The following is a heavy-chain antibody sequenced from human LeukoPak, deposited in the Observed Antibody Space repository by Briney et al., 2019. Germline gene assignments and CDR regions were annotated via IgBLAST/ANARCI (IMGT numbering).Heavy chain of an antibody. Sequence: GGSLRLPCAASGFTFSSYSMSWVRQAPGKGLEWVSSISSSSSYIYYADSVKGRFTISRDNAKNSLYLQMNSLRAEDTAVYYCARRGVGATGHSDYWGQGTLVTVSS. J-gene: IGHJ4*02. V-gene: IGHV3-21*01. CDR3: ARRGVGATGHSDY. CDR2: ISSSSSYI. CDR1: GFTFSSYS. D-gene: IGHD1-26*01.